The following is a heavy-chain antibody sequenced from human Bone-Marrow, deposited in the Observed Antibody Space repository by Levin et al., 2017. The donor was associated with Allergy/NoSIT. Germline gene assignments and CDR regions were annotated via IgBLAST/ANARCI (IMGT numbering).Heavy chain of an antibody. Sequence: PGGSLRLSCVASGFTLSGYWMSWVRQAPGKGLEWVASIKNHGGEEYYVDSLKGRFTISRDNAKNSLFVQMHSLRAEDTAVYYCARARHFGDYSVSSPSYFDCWGQGTLVTVSS. CDR1: GFTLSGYW. D-gene: IGHD4-17*01. CDR3: ARARHFGDYSVSSPSYFDC. J-gene: IGHJ4*02. V-gene: IGHV3-7*01. CDR2: IKNHGGEE.